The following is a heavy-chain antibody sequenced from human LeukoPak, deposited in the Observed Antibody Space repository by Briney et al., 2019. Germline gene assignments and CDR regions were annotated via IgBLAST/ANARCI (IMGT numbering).Heavy chain of an antibody. CDR3: ASRSSIWSGYQDTLYYFDS. V-gene: IGHV4-61*08. CDR1: GFSLSTTGVG. J-gene: IGHJ4*02. CDR2: IYYSGST. D-gene: IGHD3-3*01. Sequence: ESGPTLVKPTQTLTLTCTFSGFSLSTTGVGVAWIRQPPGKALEWIGHIYYSGSTNYNPSLKSRVTISVDTSKNQFSLKLSSVTAADTAVYYCASRSSIWSGYQDTLYYFDSWGQGTLVTVSS.